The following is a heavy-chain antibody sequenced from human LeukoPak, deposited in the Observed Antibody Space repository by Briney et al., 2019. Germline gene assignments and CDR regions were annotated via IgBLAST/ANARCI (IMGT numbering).Heavy chain of an antibody. CDR3: ARVAHDVRWLQLDFDY. CDR2: INPSGGST. Sequence: EASVKVSCKASGYTFTSYYMYWVRQAPGQGLEWMGIINPSGGSTSYAQKFQGRVTMTRDTSTSTVYVELSSLRSEDTAVYYCARVAHDVRWLQLDFDYWGQGTLVTVSS. V-gene: IGHV1-46*01. D-gene: IGHD5-24*01. CDR1: GYTFTSYY. J-gene: IGHJ4*02.